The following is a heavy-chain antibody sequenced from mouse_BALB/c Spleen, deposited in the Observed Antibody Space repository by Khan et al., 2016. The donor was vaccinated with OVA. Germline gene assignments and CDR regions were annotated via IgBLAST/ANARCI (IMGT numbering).Heavy chain of an antibody. CDR1: GYSITSDYA. CDR2: INYSGST. Sequence: EVQLQESGPGLVKPSQSLSLTCTVTGYSITSDYAWNWIRQFPGNKLEWMGYINYSGSTSYYPSLKSRIASTRDTSKNQFFLQLNSVTTEDTATYYCARWFAYWGQGTLVAVSA. CDR3: ARWFAY. J-gene: IGHJ3*01. V-gene: IGHV3-2*02.